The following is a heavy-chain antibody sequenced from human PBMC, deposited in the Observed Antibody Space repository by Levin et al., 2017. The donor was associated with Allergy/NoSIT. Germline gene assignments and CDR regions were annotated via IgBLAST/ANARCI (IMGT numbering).Heavy chain of an antibody. CDR1: GGSISSYY. D-gene: IGHD5-18*01. CDR2: IYYSGST. CDR3: ARGREEIQLWSAQIFFDY. Sequence: ASETLSLTCTVSGGSISSYYWSWIRQPPGKGLEWIGYIYYSGSTNYNPSLKSRVTISVDTSKNQFSLKLSSVTAADTAVYYCARGREEIQLWSAQIFFDYWGQGTLVTVSS. J-gene: IGHJ4*02. V-gene: IGHV4-59*01.